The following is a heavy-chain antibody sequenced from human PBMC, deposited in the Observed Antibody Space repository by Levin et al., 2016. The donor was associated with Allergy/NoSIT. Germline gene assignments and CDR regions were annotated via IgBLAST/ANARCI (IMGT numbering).Heavy chain of an antibody. CDR2: INHSGST. Sequence: WIRQPPGKGLEWIGEINHSGSTNYNPSLKSRVTISVDTSKNQFSLKLSSVTAADTAVYYCASGIVGVNGGDYWGQGTLVTVSS. V-gene: IGHV4-34*01. CDR3: ASGIVGVNGGDY. D-gene: IGHD1-26*01. J-gene: IGHJ4*02.